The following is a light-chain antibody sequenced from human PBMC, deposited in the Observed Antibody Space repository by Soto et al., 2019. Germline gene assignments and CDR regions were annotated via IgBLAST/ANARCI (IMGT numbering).Light chain of an antibody. Sequence: DIQMTQSPSSLSASGGDRVTITCRASQSITRYLNWYQQKPGKAPKLLIYTASIVESGVPSRFSGSGSGTDFSLTISSLQPEDSATYYCQQSYNTPLTFGQGTKVDIK. V-gene: IGKV1-39*01. CDR3: QQSYNTPLT. CDR1: QSITRY. J-gene: IGKJ1*01. CDR2: TAS.